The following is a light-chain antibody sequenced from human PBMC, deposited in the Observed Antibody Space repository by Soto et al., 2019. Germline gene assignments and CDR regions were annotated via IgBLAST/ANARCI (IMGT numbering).Light chain of an antibody. CDR2: DAS. CDR1: QSISSH. CDR3: QQRIHWPRGT. J-gene: IGKJ2*01. V-gene: IGKV3-11*01. Sequence: EIVLTQSPATLSLSPGERATLSCRASQSISSHLAWYQQKPGQAPRVLIYDASNRVTGVPARFSGSGSGTDFTLTISDIEPEAFAIYYYQQRIHWPRGTFGQGTKLEIK.